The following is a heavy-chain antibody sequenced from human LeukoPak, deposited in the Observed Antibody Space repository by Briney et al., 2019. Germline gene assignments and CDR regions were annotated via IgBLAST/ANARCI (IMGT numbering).Heavy chain of an antibody. Sequence: ASVKVSCKASGYTFTGHYMHWVRQAPGQGPEWMGWINPNNGGTNYAQKFQGRVTMTRDTSISTAYMELSRLRSDDTAVHYCARGYALYSGRYIDFDYWGQGTLVTVSS. CDR3: ARGYALYSGRYIDFDY. D-gene: IGHD1-26*01. CDR2: INPNNGGT. CDR1: GYTFTGHY. V-gene: IGHV1-2*02. J-gene: IGHJ4*02.